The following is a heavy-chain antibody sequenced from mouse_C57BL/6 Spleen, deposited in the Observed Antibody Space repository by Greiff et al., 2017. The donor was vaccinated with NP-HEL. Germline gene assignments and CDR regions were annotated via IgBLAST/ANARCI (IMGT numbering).Heavy chain of an antibody. CDR1: GFTFSDYY. J-gene: IGHJ2*01. V-gene: IGHV5-16*01. CDR3: AREKVVATGNYFDY. Sequence: EVMLVESEGGLVQPGSSMKLSCTASGFTFSDYYMAWVRQVPEKGLEWVANINYDGSSTYYLDSLKSRFIISRDNAKNILYLQMSSLKSEDTATYYCAREKVVATGNYFDYWGQGTTLTVSS. CDR2: INYDGSST. D-gene: IGHD1-1*01.